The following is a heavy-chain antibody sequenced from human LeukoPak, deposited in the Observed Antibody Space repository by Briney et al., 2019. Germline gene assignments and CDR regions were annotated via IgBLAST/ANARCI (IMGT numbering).Heavy chain of an antibody. CDR2: IRSKANSYAT. V-gene: IGHV3-73*01. CDR1: GFTFSGSA. Sequence: PGRSLRLSCAASGFTFSGSAMHWVRQASGKGLEWVGRIRSKANSYATAYAASVKGRFTISRDDSKNTAYLQMNSLKTEDTAVYYCTRLELHTVPFDYWGQGTLVTVSS. J-gene: IGHJ4*02. D-gene: IGHD1-7*01. CDR3: TRLELHTVPFDY.